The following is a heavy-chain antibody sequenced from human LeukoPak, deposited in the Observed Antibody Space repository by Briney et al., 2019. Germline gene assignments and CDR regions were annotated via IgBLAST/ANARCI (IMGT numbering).Heavy chain of an antibody. CDR2: IYYSGST. CDR1: GGSISSYY. Sequence: NPSETLSLTCTVSGGSISSYYWGWIRQPPGKGLEWIGSIYYSGSTYYNPSLKSRVTISVDASKNQFSLKLSSVTAADTAVYYCARHYYGDYGERDDAFDIWGQGTMVTVSS. J-gene: IGHJ3*02. V-gene: IGHV4-39*01. CDR3: ARHYYGDYGERDDAFDI. D-gene: IGHD4-17*01.